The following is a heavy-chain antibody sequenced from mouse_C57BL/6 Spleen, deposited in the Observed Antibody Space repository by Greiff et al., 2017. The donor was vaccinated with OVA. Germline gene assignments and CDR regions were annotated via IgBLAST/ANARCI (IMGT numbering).Heavy chain of an antibody. CDR2: ISDGGSYT. Sequence: DVKLVESGGGLVKPGGSLKLSCAASGFTFSSYAMSWVRQTPEKRLEWVATISDGGSYTYYPDNVKGRFTISRDNAKNNLYLQMSHLKSEDTAMYYCARGGYDYDEWGVRYFDYWGQGTTLTVSS. CDR1: GFTFSSYA. D-gene: IGHD2-4*01. CDR3: ARGGYDYDEWGVRYFDY. J-gene: IGHJ2*01. V-gene: IGHV5-4*03.